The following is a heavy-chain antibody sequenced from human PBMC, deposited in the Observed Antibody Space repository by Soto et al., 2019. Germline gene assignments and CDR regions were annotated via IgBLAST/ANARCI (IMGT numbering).Heavy chain of an antibody. CDR1: VFTFSIYA. CDR3: ARGQLPAATTYFDF. D-gene: IGHD2-15*01. J-gene: IGHJ4*02. Sequence: LRVSCATPVFTFSIYAIYLVRQSPGKGLEWVAIIWFDGSNKYYADSVKGRFSISRDNSKNTLFLQMDSLRAEDTAVYYCARGQLPAATTYFDFWGQGTMVTVSS. CDR2: IWFDGSNK. V-gene: IGHV3-33*01.